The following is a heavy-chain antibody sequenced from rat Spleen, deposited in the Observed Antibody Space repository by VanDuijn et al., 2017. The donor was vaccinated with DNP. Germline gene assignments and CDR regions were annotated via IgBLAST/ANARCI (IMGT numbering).Heavy chain of an antibody. J-gene: IGHJ2*01. CDR1: GFTFSDYN. Sequence: EVQLVESGGGLVQPGRSLKLSCAASGFTFSDYNMAWVRQTPKKGLEWVATISYDGRSTDYRDSGKGRFTVSRDNAKSTLYLQMDSLRSEDTATYYCARPDYWGQGVMVTVSS. CDR2: ISYDGRST. V-gene: IGHV5-7*01. CDR3: ARPDY.